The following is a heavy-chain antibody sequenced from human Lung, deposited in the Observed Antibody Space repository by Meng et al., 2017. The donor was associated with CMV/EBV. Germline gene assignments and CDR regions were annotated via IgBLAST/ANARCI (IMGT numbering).Heavy chain of an antibody. V-gene: IGHV4-34*01. J-gene: IGHJ6*02. Sequence: SETLSLTCAVYGGSFSGYYWSWIRQPPGKGLEWIGEINHSGSTNYNPSLKSRVTISVDRSKNQFSLKLSSVTAADTAVYYCARAGRSYGMDVWGQGTTVTVSS. CDR1: GGSFSGYY. CDR2: INHSGST. CDR3: ARAGRSYGMDV.